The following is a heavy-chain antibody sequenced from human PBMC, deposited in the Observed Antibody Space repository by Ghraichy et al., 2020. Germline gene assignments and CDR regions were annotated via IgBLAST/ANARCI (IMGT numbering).Heavy chain of an antibody. D-gene: IGHD6-19*01. CDR1: EFTPTTYW. J-gene: IGHJ4*02. CDR3: AAGSGWLSDS. V-gene: IGHV3-7*03. Sequence: GGSLRLSCAASEFTPTTYWMNWVRQAPGKGLEWMAIIDQDGSEKVYVDSVRGRFTISRDNAKKSLYLQMNSLRDEDTAIYFCAAGSGWLSDSWGRGTLVTVSS. CDR2: IDQDGSEK.